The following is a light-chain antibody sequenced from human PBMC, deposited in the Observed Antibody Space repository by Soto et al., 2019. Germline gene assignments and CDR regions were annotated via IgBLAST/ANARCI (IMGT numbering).Light chain of an antibody. CDR1: SPTIGAGYD. J-gene: IGLJ2*01. V-gene: IGLV1-40*01. CDR2: GNS. Sequence: QSVLTQPPSVSGAPGQRVTISCTGSSPTIGAGYDVHWYQQLPGTAPKPLIYGNSNRPSGVPDRFSGSKSGTSASLAITGLQAEDEADYYCQSYDSSLSAVVFGGGTKLTVL. CDR3: QSYDSSLSAVV.